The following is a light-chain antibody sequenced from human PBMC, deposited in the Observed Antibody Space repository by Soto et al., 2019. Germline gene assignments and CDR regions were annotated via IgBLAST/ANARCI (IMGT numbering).Light chain of an antibody. CDR1: QSIGSW. V-gene: IGKV1-5*01. CDR3: QQYNSYSGT. J-gene: IGKJ1*01. Sequence: IQMTQSPSTLSASVGDRVTITCRASQSIGSWLAWYQQKPGKAPKLLIYDASSLESGVPSRFSGSGSGAEFTLTISSLQPDDFATYYCQQYNSYSGTFGQGTKVDIK. CDR2: DAS.